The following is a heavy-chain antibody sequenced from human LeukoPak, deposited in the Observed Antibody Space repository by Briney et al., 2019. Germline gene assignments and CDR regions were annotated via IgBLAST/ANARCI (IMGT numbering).Heavy chain of an antibody. CDR1: GFTFSKFT. Sequence: PGGSLRLSCAASGFTFSKFTMNWVRQAPGKGLEWVSAIYGSGGSEYADSVKGRFTISRDNAQNSMYLQMNSLRVEDTAVYYCTSWGDTTAEYFQRWGQGTLVTVSS. V-gene: IGHV3-69-1*01. D-gene: IGHD2-21*02. CDR2: IYGSGGS. CDR3: TSWGDTTAEYFQR. J-gene: IGHJ1*01.